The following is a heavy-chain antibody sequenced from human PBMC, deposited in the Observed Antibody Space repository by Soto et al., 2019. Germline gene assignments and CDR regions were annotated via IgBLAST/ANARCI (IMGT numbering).Heavy chain of an antibody. CDR3: ARISGGSYIDY. D-gene: IGHD1-26*01. CDR1: GFTFITFA. V-gene: IGHV3-23*01. CDR2: LSDSGGAT. J-gene: IGHJ4*02. Sequence: EVQLLESGGGLVQPGGSLTLSCAPSGFTFITFAMSWVHQAPGKGLEWVSALSDSGGATFYADSVRGRFTISRDNSKNMLYLQMNNLRAEDSAIYYCARISGGSYIDYWGQGTLVTVSS.